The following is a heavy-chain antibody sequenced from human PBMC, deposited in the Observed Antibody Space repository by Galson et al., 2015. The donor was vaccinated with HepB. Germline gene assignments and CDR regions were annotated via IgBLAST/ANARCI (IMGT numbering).Heavy chain of an antibody. V-gene: IGHV1-18*04. CDR3: ARVGGVYCSSTSCYQPDYYYYYGMDV. CDR1: GYTFTSYG. D-gene: IGHD2-2*01. CDR2: ISPDNGNT. J-gene: IGHJ6*02. Sequence: SVKVSCKASGYTFTSYGISWVRQAPGQGLEWMGWISPDNGNTNYAQKLQGRVTMTTDTSTSTAYMELRSLRSDDTAVYYCARVGGVYCSSTSCYQPDYYYYYGMDVWGQGTTVTVSS.